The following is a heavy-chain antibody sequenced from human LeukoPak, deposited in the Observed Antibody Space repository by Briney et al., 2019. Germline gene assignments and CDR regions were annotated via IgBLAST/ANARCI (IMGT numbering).Heavy chain of an antibody. D-gene: IGHD3-22*01. Sequence: GGSLRLSCAVSGITLSNYGMSWVRQAPGKGLERVARISDSGGSTNYADSVKGRFTISRDNPKNTLYLQMNSLRAEDTAVYFCAKRGVVIRVILVGFHKEAYYFDSWGQGALVTVSS. V-gene: IGHV3-23*01. CDR2: ISDSGGST. CDR3: AKRGVVIRVILVGFHKEAYYFDS. J-gene: IGHJ4*02. CDR1: GITLSNYG.